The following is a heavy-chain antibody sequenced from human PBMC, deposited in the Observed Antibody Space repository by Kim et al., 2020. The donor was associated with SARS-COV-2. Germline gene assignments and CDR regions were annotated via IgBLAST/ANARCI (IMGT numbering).Heavy chain of an antibody. D-gene: IGHD1-1*01. CDR1: GFIFSNYW. CDR3: ARGAGGFYF. CDR2: ITSDGSST. V-gene: IGHV3-74*03. Sequence: GGSLRLSCAASGFIFSNYWMHWVRQAPGKGLVWVSHITSDGSSTTYADSVKGRFTVSRDNAKNTLFLPINTLSAEDTALYYCARGAGGFYFWGPGTVVTV. J-gene: IGHJ4*02.